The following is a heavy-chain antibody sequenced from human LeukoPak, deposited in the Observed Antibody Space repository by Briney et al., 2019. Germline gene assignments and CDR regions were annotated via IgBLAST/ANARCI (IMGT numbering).Heavy chain of an antibody. Sequence: PSQTLSLTCTVSGGSISSGSYYWSWIRQPAGKGLEWIGRIYTSGSTNYNPSLKSRVTISVDTSKNQFSLKLSSVTAADTAVYYCARIRQEAADYWGQGALVTVSS. CDR3: ARIRQEAADY. CDR1: GGSISSGSYY. V-gene: IGHV4-61*02. J-gene: IGHJ4*02. CDR2: IYTSGST. D-gene: IGHD6-13*01.